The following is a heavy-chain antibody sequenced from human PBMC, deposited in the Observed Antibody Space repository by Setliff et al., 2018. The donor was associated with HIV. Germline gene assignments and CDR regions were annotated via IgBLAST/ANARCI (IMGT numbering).Heavy chain of an antibody. CDR1: GDSISSSGYY. Sequence: PSETLSLTCTVFGDSISSSGYYWSWIRQHPGKGLEWIGYIHYSGSTSFNPSLKSRVTISVDTSKSQFSLKLSSVTAADTAVYYCARAGGYSSPLGYWGQGTLVTVSS. CDR3: ARAGGYSSPLGY. CDR2: IHYSGST. V-gene: IGHV4-31*03. D-gene: IGHD6-13*01. J-gene: IGHJ4*02.